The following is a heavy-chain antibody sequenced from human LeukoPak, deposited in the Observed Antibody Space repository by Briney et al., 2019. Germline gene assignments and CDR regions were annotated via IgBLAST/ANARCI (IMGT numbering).Heavy chain of an antibody. D-gene: IGHD6-19*01. CDR2: IRSKAYGGTT. CDR1: GFTFGDYA. J-gene: IGHJ4*02. Sequence: GGSLRLSCTASGFTFGDYAMSWVRQAPWKGLEWVGFIRSKAYGGTTEYAASVKGRFTISRDDSKSIAYLQMNSLKTEDTAVYYCTRAGPGIAVAGLDYWGPGTLVTVSS. CDR3: TRAGPGIAVAGLDY. V-gene: IGHV3-49*04.